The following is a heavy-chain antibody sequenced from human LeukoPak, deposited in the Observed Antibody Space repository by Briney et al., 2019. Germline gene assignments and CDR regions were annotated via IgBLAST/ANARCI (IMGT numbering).Heavy chain of an antibody. CDR1: GGSISSSNW. V-gene: IGHV4-4*02. CDR2: IYHSGST. Sequence: SETLSLTCAVSGGSISSSNWWSWVRQPPGKGLEWIGEIYHSGSTNYNPSLKSRVTISVDTSKNQFSLKLTSVTAADTAVYYCARGARKLYYYHSSGYRLSYWGQGTLVTVSS. CDR3: ARGARKLYYYHSSGYRLSY. D-gene: IGHD3-22*01. J-gene: IGHJ4*02.